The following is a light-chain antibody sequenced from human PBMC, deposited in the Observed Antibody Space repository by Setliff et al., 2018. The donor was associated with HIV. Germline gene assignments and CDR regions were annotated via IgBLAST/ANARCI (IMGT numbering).Light chain of an antibody. V-gene: IGLV1-40*01. CDR1: SSNVGTGFG. J-gene: IGLJ1*01. CDR3: QSYDSRLNGYV. Sequence: SVLTRPPSVSGAPGQRVTIYCSGSSSNVGTGFGVQWYQQFPGAAPKLLIHDTNSRPSEVPVRFSGSKSGASASLAINGLEPEDEADYYCQSYDSRLNGYVFGSGTKVTVL. CDR2: DTN.